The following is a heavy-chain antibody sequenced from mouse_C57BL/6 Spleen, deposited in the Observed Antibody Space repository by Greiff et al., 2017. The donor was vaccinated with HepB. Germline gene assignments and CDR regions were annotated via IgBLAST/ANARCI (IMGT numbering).Heavy chain of an antibody. D-gene: IGHD1-1*01. CDR3: ARSTTVVAGNFDY. Sequence: QVQLKQPGAELVKPGASVKLSCKASGYTFTSYWMQWVKQRPGQGLEWIGEIDPSDSYTNYNQKFKGKATLTVDTSSSTAYMQLSSLTSEDSAVYYCARSTTVVAGNFDYWGQGTTLTVSS. CDR2: IDPSDSYT. CDR1: GYTFTSYW. J-gene: IGHJ2*01. V-gene: IGHV1-50*01.